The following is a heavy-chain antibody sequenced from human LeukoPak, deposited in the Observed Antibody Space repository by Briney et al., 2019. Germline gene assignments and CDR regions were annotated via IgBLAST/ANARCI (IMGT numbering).Heavy chain of an antibody. Sequence: SETLSLTCAVYGLFLSDYYWSCIRQPPGKGLEWIGEINHSGSTNYNPSLKSRVTISVDTSKNQFSLKLSSVTAANRAVYYCARAMDSGSDPNWFDPWGQGTLVTVSS. CDR1: GLFLSDYY. CDR3: ARAMDSGSDPNWFDP. J-gene: IGHJ5*02. V-gene: IGHV4-34*01. D-gene: IGHD1-26*01. CDR2: INHSGST.